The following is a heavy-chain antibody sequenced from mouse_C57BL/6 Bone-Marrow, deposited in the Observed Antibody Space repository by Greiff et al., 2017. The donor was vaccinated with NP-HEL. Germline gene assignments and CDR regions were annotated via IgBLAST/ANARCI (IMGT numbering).Heavy chain of an antibody. J-gene: IGHJ3*01. CDR2: INPYNGGT. D-gene: IGHD1-1*01. CDR3: ARLRAYYYGSTLFAY. V-gene: IGHV1-19*01. CDR1: GYTFTDYY. Sequence: EVQLQQSGPVLVKPGASVKMSCKASGYTFTDYYMNWVKQSHGKSLEWIGVINPYNGGTSYNQKFKGKATLTVDKSSSTAYMELNSLTSEDSAVYYCARLRAYYYGSTLFAYWGQGTLVTVSA.